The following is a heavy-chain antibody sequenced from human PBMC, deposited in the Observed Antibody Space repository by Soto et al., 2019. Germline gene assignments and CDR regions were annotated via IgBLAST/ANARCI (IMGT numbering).Heavy chain of an antibody. J-gene: IGHJ3*01. Sequence: QVQLVESGGGVVQPGRSLRLSCAASGFTFNNHGMQWVRQAPGKGLEWVAVISYDGNDKYYTESVKGRFTVSRDKSKNMVYLQMSSLRAEDTALYYCASDRSLYSSGWYTSAFDLWGQGTMVTVSS. CDR2: ISYDGNDK. D-gene: IGHD6-19*01. CDR1: GFTFNNHG. V-gene: IGHV3-30*03. CDR3: ASDRSLYSSGWYTSAFDL.